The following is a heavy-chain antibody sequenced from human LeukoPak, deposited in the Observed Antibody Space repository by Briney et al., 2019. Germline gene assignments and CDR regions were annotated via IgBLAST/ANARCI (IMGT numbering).Heavy chain of an antibody. CDR1: GGSISSYY. CDR3: ARQRVAYCGGDCYSQFDP. J-gene: IGHJ5*02. CDR2: IYYSGST. D-gene: IGHD2-21*02. Sequence: SETLSLTCTVSGGSISSYYWSWIRRPPGKGLEWIGYIYYSGSTNYNPSLKSRVTISVDTSKNQFSLKLSSVTAADTAVYYCARQRVAYCGGDCYSQFDPWGQGTLVTVSS. V-gene: IGHV4-59*01.